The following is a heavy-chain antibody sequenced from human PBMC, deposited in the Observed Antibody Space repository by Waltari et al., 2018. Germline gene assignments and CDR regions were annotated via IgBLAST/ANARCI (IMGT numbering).Heavy chain of an antibody. CDR2: ISYSGST. CDR3: ARQDISYTSGCLDY. D-gene: IGHD6-19*01. Sequence: QLQLQESGPGLVKPSETLSLTCTVSGGSISSRSCYWGWVRQSPGKGLEWIWSISYSGSTYYNPSLKSRVIISVDTSKEQFSLKLSSVTAADTAVYYCARQDISYTSGCLDYWGQGTLVTVSS. CDR1: GGSISSRSCY. J-gene: IGHJ4*02. V-gene: IGHV4-39*07.